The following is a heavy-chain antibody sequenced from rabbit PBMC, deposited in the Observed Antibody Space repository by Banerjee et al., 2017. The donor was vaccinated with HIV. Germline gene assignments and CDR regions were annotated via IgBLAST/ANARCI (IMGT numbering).Heavy chain of an antibody. J-gene: IGHJ4*01. Sequence: QEQLVESGGGLVKPGGTLTLTCKASGIDFSSYYYMCWVRQAPGKGLEWIGCIDTGSGYTYYASWAKGRFTISKTSSTTVTLQMTSLTAADTATYFCARGPSGSTYGRYNLWGPGTLVTVS. CDR3: ARGPSGSTYGRYNL. V-gene: IGHV1S45*01. CDR1: GIDFSSYYY. CDR2: IDTGSGYT. D-gene: IGHD8-1*01.